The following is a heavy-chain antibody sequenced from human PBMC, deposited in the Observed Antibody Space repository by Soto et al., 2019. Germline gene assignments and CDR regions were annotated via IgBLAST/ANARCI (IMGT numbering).Heavy chain of an antibody. V-gene: IGHV1-2*04. CDR3: AREGCELQRGFDY. CDR1: GYTFTGNY. J-gene: IGHJ4*02. D-gene: IGHD1-26*01. CDR2: INCKSGGT. Sequence: GASVKVSCKASGYTFTGNYMHWVRQAPGQGLEWMGWINCKSGGTNYAQKFQDWVTMTRDTSISTAYMELSRLRSDDTAVYYCAREGCELQRGFDYWGQGTQVTVSS.